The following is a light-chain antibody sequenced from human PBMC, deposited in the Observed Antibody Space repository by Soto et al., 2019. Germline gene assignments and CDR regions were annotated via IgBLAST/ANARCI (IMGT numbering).Light chain of an antibody. Sequence: DIQLTQSPSTLSASVGDSVTITFRASQSISDWLAWYQQKPGKAPKLLIFDASSLESGVPSRFSGRGSGTEFTLTISSLQPDDFATYYCHQYHTMETFGQGTKVDIK. CDR2: DAS. J-gene: IGKJ1*01. V-gene: IGKV1-5*01. CDR1: QSISDW. CDR3: HQYHTMET.